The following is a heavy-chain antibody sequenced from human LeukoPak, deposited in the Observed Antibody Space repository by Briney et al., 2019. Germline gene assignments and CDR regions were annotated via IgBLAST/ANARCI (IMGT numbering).Heavy chain of an antibody. CDR1: GYSFTGYW. J-gene: IGHJ4*02. CDR2: IYPGDSET. CDR3: ARHVRGSPPDS. V-gene: IGHV5-51*01. D-gene: IGHD5-12*01. Sequence: GESLKISCKGSGYSFTGYWIAWVRQLPGKGLEWMGIIYPGDSETKYSPSFQGHVSISADKSISTVYLQWSSLKASDTAMFYCARHVRGSPPDSWGQGTLVTVSS.